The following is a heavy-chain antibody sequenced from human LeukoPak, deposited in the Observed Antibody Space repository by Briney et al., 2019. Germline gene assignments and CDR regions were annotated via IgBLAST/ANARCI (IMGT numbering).Heavy chain of an antibody. CDR1: GGSISSGDYY. V-gene: IGHV4-30-4*01. CDR3: ARAAYCSGGSCWYFDY. CDR2: IYYSGST. J-gene: IGHJ4*02. Sequence: PSETLSLTCTVSGGSISSGDYYWRWIRQPPGKGLEWIGYIYYSGSTYYNPSLKSRVTISVDTSKNQFSLKLSSVTAADTAVYYCARAAYCSGGSCWYFDYWGQGTLVTVSS. D-gene: IGHD2-15*01.